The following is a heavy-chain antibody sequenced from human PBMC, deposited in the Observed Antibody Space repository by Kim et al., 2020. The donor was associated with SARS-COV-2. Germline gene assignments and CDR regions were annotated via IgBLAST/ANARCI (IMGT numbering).Heavy chain of an antibody. CDR1: GFTFSGSA. V-gene: IGHV3-73*01. CDR2: IRSKANSYAT. Sequence: GGSLRLSCAASGFTFSGSAMHWVRQASGKGLEWVGRIRSKANSYATAYAASVKGRFTISRDDSKNTAYLQMNSLKTADTAVYYCTRLPKYDILTGYYTDYWGQGTLVTVSS. CDR3: TRLPKYDILTGYYTDY. D-gene: IGHD3-9*01. J-gene: IGHJ4*01.